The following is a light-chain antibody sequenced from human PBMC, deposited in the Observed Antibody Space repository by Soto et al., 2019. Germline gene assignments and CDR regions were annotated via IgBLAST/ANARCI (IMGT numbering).Light chain of an antibody. J-gene: IGKJ4*01. CDR3: QQRSNLPLT. CDR1: QSVSRY. CDR2: DAS. V-gene: IGKV3-11*01. Sequence: EIVLTQSPATLSVSPGERATLSCRASQSVSRYLVWYQQKPGQAPRLLIYDASNRATGIPARFSGSGSGTDFTLIINSLEPEDFAVYYCQQRSNLPLTFGGGTKVEIK.